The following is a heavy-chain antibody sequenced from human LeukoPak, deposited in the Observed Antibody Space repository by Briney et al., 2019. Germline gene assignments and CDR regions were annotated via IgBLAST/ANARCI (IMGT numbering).Heavy chain of an antibody. D-gene: IGHD6-13*01. J-gene: IGHJ4*02. CDR3: ARVNAPPYSSSGDVDY. CDR1: GYTFTSYG. Sequence: ASVKVSCKASGYTFTSYGISWVRQAPGQGLEWMGWISAYNGNTNYAQKLQGRVTMTTDTSTSTAYMELRSLRSDDTAVYYCARVNAPPYSSSGDVDYWGQGTLVTVSS. CDR2: ISAYNGNT. V-gene: IGHV1-18*01.